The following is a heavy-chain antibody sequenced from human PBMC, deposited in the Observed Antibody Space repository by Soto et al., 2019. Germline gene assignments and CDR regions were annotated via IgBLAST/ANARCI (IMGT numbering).Heavy chain of an antibody. CDR1: GGSISSSSYY. J-gene: IGHJ6*03. CDR2: IYYSGST. CDR3: ARHEYSSSWYRSYYMDV. D-gene: IGHD6-13*01. V-gene: IGHV4-39*01. Sequence: SETLSLTCTVSGGSISSSSYYWGWIRQPPGKGLEWIGSIYYSGSTYYNPSLKSRVTISVDTSKNQFSLKLSSVTAADTAVYYCARHEYSSSWYRSYYMDVWGKGTTVTVSS.